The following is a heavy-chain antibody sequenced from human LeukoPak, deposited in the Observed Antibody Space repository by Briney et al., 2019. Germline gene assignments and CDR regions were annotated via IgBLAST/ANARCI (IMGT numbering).Heavy chain of an antibody. J-gene: IGHJ4*02. CDR2: IYYSGST. CDR1: GDSVSSGSYY. CDR3: ARVNYYDSSGYYKSFDY. V-gene: IGHV4-61*01. D-gene: IGHD3-22*01. Sequence: SETLSLTCTVSGDSVSSGSYYWSWIRQPPGKGLEWIGYIYYSGSTNYNPSLKSRVTISVDTSKNQFSLKLSSVTAADTAVYFCARVNYYDSSGYYKSFDYWGQGTLVTVSS.